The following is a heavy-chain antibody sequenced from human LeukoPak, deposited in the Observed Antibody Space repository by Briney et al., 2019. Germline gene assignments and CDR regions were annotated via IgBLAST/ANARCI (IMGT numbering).Heavy chain of an antibody. CDR1: GFTFSSYA. D-gene: IGHD6-19*01. CDR2: ISYDGSNK. J-gene: IGHJ6*03. CDR3: ARATGWGYYYIDV. Sequence: PGGSLRLSCAASGFTFSSYAMHWVRQAPGKGLEWVAVISYDGSNKYYADSVKGRFTISRDNSKNTLYLQMNSLRAEDTAVYYCARATGWGYYYIDVWGKGTTVTVSS. V-gene: IGHV3-30*04.